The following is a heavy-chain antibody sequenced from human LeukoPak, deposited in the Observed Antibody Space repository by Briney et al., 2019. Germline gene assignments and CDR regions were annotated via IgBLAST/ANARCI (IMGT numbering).Heavy chain of an antibody. CDR3: ARGRFVATGFDP. CDR1: GYTFTSYD. V-gene: IGHV1-8*01. D-gene: IGHD5-12*01. Sequence: ASVKVSCKASGYTFTSYDINWVRQAPGQGLEWMGWMNPNSGNTGYAQKFQGRVTMTRNTSISTAYMELSSLRSEDTAVYYCARGRFVATGFDPWGQGTLVTVSS. CDR2: MNPNSGNT. J-gene: IGHJ5*02.